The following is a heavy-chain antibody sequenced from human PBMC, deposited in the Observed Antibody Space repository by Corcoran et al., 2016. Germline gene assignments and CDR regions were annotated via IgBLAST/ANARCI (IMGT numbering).Heavy chain of an antibody. Sequence: QVQLVQSGAEVKKPGASVKVSCKASGYTFTSYYMHWVRQAPGQGLEWMGIINPSGGSTSYAQKFQGRVTMTRDTSTSTVYMELSSLRSEDTAVYYCASDRLTTVREGHGDVDYWGQGTLVTVSS. CDR3: ASDRLTTVREGHGDVDY. D-gene: IGHD4-17*01. J-gene: IGHJ4*02. CDR2: INPSGGST. CDR1: GYTFTSYY. V-gene: IGHV1-46*01.